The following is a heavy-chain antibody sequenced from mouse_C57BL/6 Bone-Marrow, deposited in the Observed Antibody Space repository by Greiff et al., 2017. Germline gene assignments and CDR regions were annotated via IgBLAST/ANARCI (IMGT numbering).Heavy chain of an antibody. D-gene: IGHD1-2*01. CDR3: AGYSRRDWYFDV. CDR1: GFTFSSYG. J-gene: IGHJ1*03. V-gene: IGHV5-6*02. Sequence: EVKLVESGGDLVKPGGSLKLSCAASGFTFSSYGMSWVRQTPDKRLEWVATISSGGSYTYYPDSVKGRFTISRDNAKNTLYLQMSSLKSEDTAMXYCAGYSRRDWYFDVWGTGTTVTVSA. CDR2: ISSGGSYT.